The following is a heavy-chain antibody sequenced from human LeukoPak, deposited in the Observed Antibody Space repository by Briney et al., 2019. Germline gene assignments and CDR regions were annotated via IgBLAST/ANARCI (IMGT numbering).Heavy chain of an antibody. Sequence: PGRSLRLSCAASGFTFSSYGMHWVRQAPSKGLEWVAVISYDGSNKYYADSVKGRFTISRDNSKNTLYLQMNSLRAEDTAVYYCAKTWEQWLWGLVYWGQGTLVTVSS. CDR1: GFTFSSYG. D-gene: IGHD6-19*01. V-gene: IGHV3-30*18. CDR3: AKTWEQWLWGLVY. CDR2: ISYDGSNK. J-gene: IGHJ4*02.